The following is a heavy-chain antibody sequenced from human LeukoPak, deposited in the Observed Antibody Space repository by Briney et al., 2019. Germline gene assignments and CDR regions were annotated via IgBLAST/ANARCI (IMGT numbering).Heavy chain of an antibody. Sequence: PGGSLRLSCAASGFTFSDYYMSWIRQAPGKGLEWVSYISSSGSTIYYADSVKGRFTISRDNAKNSLYLQMNSLRAEDTAVYYCARDWKGAVAVRINWFDPWGQGTLVTVSS. CDR3: ARDWKGAVAVRINWFDP. D-gene: IGHD1-26*01. CDR1: GFTFSDYY. V-gene: IGHV3-11*01. J-gene: IGHJ5*02. CDR2: ISSSGSTI.